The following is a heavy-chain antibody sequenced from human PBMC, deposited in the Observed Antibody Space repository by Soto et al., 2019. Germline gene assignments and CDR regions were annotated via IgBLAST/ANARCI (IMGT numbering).Heavy chain of an antibody. Sequence: SETLSLTCAVYGGSFNGYYWSWVRQPPGKGLEWIGEINHSGSTNYNPSLKSRVTISVDTSKNQFSLKLSSVTAADTAVYYCARVPDAKNYYYGMDVWGQGTTVTVSS. J-gene: IGHJ6*02. D-gene: IGHD2-2*01. V-gene: IGHV4-34*01. CDR3: ARVPDAKNYYYGMDV. CDR1: GGSFNGYY. CDR2: INHSGST.